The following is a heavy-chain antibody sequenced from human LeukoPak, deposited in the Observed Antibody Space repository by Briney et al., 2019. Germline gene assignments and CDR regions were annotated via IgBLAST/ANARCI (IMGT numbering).Heavy chain of an antibody. CDR3: ARDYLGGNPDAFDI. CDR2: IYYSGST. J-gene: IGHJ3*02. D-gene: IGHD4-23*01. CDR1: GDSISSSSYY. Sequence: PSETLSLTCTVSGDSISSSSYYWGWIRQPPGRELEWIGSIYYSGSTYYNPSLNSRVTISVDTSKNQFSLKLSSVTAADTAVYYCARDYLGGNPDAFDIWGQGTMVTVSS. V-gene: IGHV4-39*07.